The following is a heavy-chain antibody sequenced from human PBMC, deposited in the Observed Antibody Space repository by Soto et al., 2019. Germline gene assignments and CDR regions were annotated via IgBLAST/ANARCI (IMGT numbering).Heavy chain of an antibody. V-gene: IGHV1-2*02. CDR1: GYTFTDYF. CDR2: INPNSGGT. Sequence: ASVKVSCKASGYTFTDYFMHWVRQAPGQGLEWMGWINPNSGGTNYAQKFQGRVTMTRDSSISTAYMELSRLRSDDTAVYYCARAEHTAMQYYYCYYGMNVWGQGTTFTVSS. CDR3: ARAEHTAMQYYYCYYGMNV. J-gene: IGHJ6*02. D-gene: IGHD5-18*01.